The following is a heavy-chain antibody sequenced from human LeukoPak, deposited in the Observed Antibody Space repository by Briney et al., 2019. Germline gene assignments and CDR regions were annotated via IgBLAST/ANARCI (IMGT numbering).Heavy chain of an antibody. J-gene: IGHJ4*02. D-gene: IGHD5-24*01. V-gene: IGHV3-33*06. CDR3: AKDRRDGYPPCLDY. CDR1: GFTFSSYG. Sequence: PGRSLRLSCAASGFTFSSYGMHWVRQAPGKGLEWVAVIWYDGSNKYYADSVKGRFTISRDNSENTLYLQMNSLRAEDTAVYYCAKDRRDGYPPCLDYWGQGTLVAVSS. CDR2: IWYDGSNK.